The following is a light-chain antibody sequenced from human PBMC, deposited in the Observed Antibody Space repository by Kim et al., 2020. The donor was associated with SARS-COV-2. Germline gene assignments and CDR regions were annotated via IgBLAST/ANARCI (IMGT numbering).Light chain of an antibody. V-gene: IGLV2-14*01. CDR1: SSDVGDYNY. CDR3: SSYTSSTALAYV. Sequence: QSALTQPASVSGSPGQSITISRTGTSSDVGDYNYVSWYQKYPGKAPKLMIYEVNNRPSGVANRFSGSKSGNTASLTISGLQAEDEADYYCSSYTSSTALAYVFGTGTKVT. CDR2: EVN. J-gene: IGLJ1*01.